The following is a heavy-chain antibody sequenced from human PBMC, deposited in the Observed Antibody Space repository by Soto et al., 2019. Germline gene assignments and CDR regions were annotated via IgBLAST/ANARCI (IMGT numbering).Heavy chain of an antibody. J-gene: IGHJ4*02. V-gene: IGHV3-15*01. CDR1: GFTFITAW. Sequence: EVQLVESGGGLVKPGGSLRLSCTASGFTFITAWMSWVRQAPGRGLEWVGRVKSITDGGAIDHAAPVKGRFAISRDDSENTLYLQMNSLKSEDTAVYYCARGGAAFDYWGQGTLVTVSS. CDR2: VKSITDGGAI. CDR3: ARGGAAFDY. D-gene: IGHD2-15*01.